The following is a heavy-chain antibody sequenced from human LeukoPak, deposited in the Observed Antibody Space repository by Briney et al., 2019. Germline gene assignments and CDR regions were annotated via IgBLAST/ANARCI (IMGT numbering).Heavy chain of an antibody. J-gene: IGHJ6*03. D-gene: IGHD1-26*01. V-gene: IGHV6-1*01. Sequence: SQTLSLTCAISGDSVSSNSAAWSWIRQSPSRGLEWLGRTYYRSKWYNDYAVSVKSRITINPDTSKNQFSLQLNSVTPEDTAVYYCARGVGATYYYYYYMDVWGKGTTVTVSS. CDR2: TYYRSKWYN. CDR1: GDSVSSNSAA. CDR3: ARGVGATYYYYYYMDV.